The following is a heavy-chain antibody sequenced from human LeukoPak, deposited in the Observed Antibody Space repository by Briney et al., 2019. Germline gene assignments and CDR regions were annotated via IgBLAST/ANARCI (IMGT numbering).Heavy chain of an antibody. V-gene: IGHV1-46*01. D-gene: IGHD6-19*01. J-gene: IGHJ3*02. Sequence: ASVTVSCTASGYTFTIYYMHWVRQAPGQGLEWMGIINPSGGSTSYAQKFQGRVTMTRDTSTSTVYMELSSLRSEDTAVYYCAQTVADHNAFDIWGQGTMVTVSS. CDR3: AQTVADHNAFDI. CDR2: INPSGGST. CDR1: GYTFTIYY.